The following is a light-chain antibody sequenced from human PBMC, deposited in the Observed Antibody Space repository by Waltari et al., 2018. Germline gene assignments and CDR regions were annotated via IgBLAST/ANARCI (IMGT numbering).Light chain of an antibody. J-gene: IGKJ1*01. Sequence: EVVLTQSPGTLSLSPGERAILSCRASQRISSNYLAWYQQKPGQAPRLLIYGASSRATGIPDRFSGGGSGTDFTLTISRLEPEDFAMYYCQQYSSSPQTFGQGTKVEIK. V-gene: IGKV3-20*01. CDR3: QQYSSSPQT. CDR1: QRISSNY. CDR2: GAS.